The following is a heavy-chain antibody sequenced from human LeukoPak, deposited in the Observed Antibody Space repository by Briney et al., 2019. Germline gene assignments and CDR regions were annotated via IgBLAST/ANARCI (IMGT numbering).Heavy chain of an antibody. V-gene: IGHV4-31*03. CDR1: GGSISSGGYY. J-gene: IGHJ4*02. Sequence: PSEALSLTCTVSGGSISSGGYYWSWIRQHPGKGLEWIGYIYYSGSTYYNPSLKSRVTISVDTSKNQFSLKLSSVTAADTAVYYCARALVYDILTGPASPIFDYWGQGTLVTVSS. D-gene: IGHD3-9*01. CDR2: IYYSGST. CDR3: ARALVYDILTGPASPIFDY.